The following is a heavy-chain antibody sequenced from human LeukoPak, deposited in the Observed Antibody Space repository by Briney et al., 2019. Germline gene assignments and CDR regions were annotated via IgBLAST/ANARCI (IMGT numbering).Heavy chain of an antibody. CDR2: IYHSGST. CDR1: GGSIRSDNW. Sequence: PSGTLSLTCAVSGGSIRSDNWWSWVRQPPGKGLEWIGEIYHSGSTNYNPSLKSRVTISVDKSKNQFSLKLNSVTAADTAVYYCARALLPTTYHYGLDVWGQGTTVTVSS. V-gene: IGHV4-4*02. J-gene: IGHJ6*02. D-gene: IGHD2-15*01. CDR3: ARALLPTTYHYGLDV.